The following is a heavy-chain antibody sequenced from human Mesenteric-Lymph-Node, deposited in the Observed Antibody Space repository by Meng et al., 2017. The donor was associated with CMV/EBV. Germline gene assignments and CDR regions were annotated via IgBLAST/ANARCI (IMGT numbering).Heavy chain of an antibody. Sequence: CTVAGGSISSGGYYWSWIRQHPGKGLEWIGYIYYSGSTYYNPSLKSRVTISVDTSKNQFSLKLSSVTAADTAVYYCARGAQLRYFDHWGQGTLVTVSS. D-gene: IGHD3-9*01. J-gene: IGHJ4*02. V-gene: IGHV4-31*03. CDR3: ARGAQLRYFDH. CDR1: GGSISSGGYY. CDR2: IYYSGST.